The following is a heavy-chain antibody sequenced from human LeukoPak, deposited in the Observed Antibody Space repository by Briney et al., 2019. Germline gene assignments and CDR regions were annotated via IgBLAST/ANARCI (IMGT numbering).Heavy chain of an antibody. V-gene: IGHV4-39*01. CDR2: IYYSGST. Sequence: SETLSLTCTVSGGSISSSSYYWGWIRQPPGKGLEWIGSIYYSGSTYYNPSLKSRVTISVDTSKNPFSLKLNSVTAADTAVYYCARQHSSGWYTFDYWGQGTLVTVSS. J-gene: IGHJ4*02. CDR3: ARQHSSGWYTFDY. CDR1: GGSISSSSYY. D-gene: IGHD6-19*01.